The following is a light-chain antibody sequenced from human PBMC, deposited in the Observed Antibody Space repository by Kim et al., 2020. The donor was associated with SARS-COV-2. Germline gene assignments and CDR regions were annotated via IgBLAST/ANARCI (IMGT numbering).Light chain of an antibody. CDR2: RRS. CDR3: LQRVQFPRT. CDR1: QSVSGA. V-gene: IGKV2-40*01. J-gene: IGKJ4*01. Sequence: EIVMTQTPLSLPVTPGEPASISCRSSQSVSGALVWYVQKPGQSPQILIYRRSYRASGVPDRFSGSGSGTDYTLKISRLEAEDAGVYDCLQRVQFPRTFGGGTKVDIK.